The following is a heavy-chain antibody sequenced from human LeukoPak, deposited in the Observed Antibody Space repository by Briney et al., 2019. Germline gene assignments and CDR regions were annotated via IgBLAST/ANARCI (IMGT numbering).Heavy chain of an antibody. CDR2: IKQDGSAK. CDR3: ARGDFSDYGDYVDAFDI. Sequence: GGSLRLSCAASGFTFNNYWMSWVRQVPGKGLQWVANIKQDGSAKFYVDSVKGPFTISRDNTKNSLYLRMNSLRVEDTAVYYCARGDFSDYGDYVDAFDIWGQGTMVTVSS. CDR1: GFTFNNYW. J-gene: IGHJ3*02. V-gene: IGHV3-7*01. D-gene: IGHD4-17*01.